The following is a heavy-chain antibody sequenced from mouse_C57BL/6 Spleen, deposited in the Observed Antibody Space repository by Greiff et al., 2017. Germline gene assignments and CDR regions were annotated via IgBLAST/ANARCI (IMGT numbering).Heavy chain of an antibody. J-gene: IGHJ1*03. CDR3: TRGGGSSYWYFDV. Sequence: EVHLVESGEGLVKPGGSLKLSCAASGFTFSSYAMSWVRQTPEKRLEWVAYISSGGDYIYYADTVKGRFTISRDNARNTLYLQMSRLKSEDTAMYYCTRGGGSSYWYFDVWGTGTTVTVSS. CDR2: ISSGGDYI. CDR1: GFTFSSYA. D-gene: IGHD1-1*01. V-gene: IGHV5-9-1*02.